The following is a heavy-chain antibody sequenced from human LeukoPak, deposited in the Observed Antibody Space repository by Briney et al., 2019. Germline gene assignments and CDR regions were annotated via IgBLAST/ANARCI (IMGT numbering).Heavy chain of an antibody. V-gene: IGHV3-23*01. CDR2: ISGSGVNT. CDR3: AKWGPYDILTGRIN. CDR1: GSSFSSYG. D-gene: IGHD3-9*01. Sequence: GGSLRLSCVVSGSSFSSYGMSWVRQAPGKGLEWVSVISGSGVNTYYAESVKGRFTISRDNAKNSLYLQMNSLRAEDTAVYYCAKWGPYDILTGRINWGQGTLVTVSS. J-gene: IGHJ4*02.